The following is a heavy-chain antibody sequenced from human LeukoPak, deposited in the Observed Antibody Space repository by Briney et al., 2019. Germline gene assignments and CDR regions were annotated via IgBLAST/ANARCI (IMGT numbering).Heavy chain of an antibody. CDR1: GYTFTNYD. CDR3: ARALRYHLRGGFDP. J-gene: IGHJ5*02. CDR2: MNPNSGNT. D-gene: IGHD1-14*01. V-gene: IGHV1-8*01. Sequence: ASVKVSCKASGYTFTNYDINWVRHATGQGLEWMRWMNPNSGNTGYAQKFQGRVTMTRNTSISTAYMELSSLRSEDTAVYYCARALRYHLRGGFDPWGQGTLVTVSS.